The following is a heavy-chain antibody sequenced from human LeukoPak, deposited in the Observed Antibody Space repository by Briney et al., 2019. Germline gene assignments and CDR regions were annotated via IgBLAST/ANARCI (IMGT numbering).Heavy chain of an antibody. J-gene: IGHJ4*02. V-gene: IGHV1-69*13. CDR1: GGTFSSYA. Sequence: SVKVSCKASGGTFSSYAISWVRQAPGQGLEWMGGIIPIFGTANYAQKFQGRVTITADESTSTAYMELSSLRSEDTAVYYCARERGSSSWLRSPHYYFDYWGQGTLVTVSS. CDR2: IIPIFGTA. CDR3: ARERGSSSWLRSPHYYFDY. D-gene: IGHD6-13*01.